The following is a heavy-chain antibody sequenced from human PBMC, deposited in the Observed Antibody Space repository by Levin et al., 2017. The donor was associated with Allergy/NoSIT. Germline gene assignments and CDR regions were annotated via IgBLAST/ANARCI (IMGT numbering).Heavy chain of an antibody. V-gene: IGHV3-21*01. CDR3: ARAEGGFNWYFDL. Sequence: GGSLRLSCAASGFTFSSYSMNWVRQAPGKGLEWVSSINTLSNYIYYADSVKGRFTISRDNARNSVYLQMNSLRAEDTAVYYCARAEGGFNWYFDLWGRGTLVTVSS. CDR1: GFTFSSYS. J-gene: IGHJ2*01. CDR2: INTLSNYI. D-gene: IGHD3-16*01.